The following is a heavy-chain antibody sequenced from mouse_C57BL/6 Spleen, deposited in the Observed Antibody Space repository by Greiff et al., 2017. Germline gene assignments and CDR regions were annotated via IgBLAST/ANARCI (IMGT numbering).Heavy chain of an antibody. Sequence: QVQLQQPGAELVKPGASVKLSCKASGYTFTSYWMHWVKQRPGQGLEWIGMIHPNSGSTNYTEKFKSKATLTVDKSSSTAYMQLSSLTSEDSAVYYCARSTTVVARARDYWGQGTSVTVSS. CDR3: ARSTTVVARARDY. D-gene: IGHD1-1*01. J-gene: IGHJ4*01. CDR2: IHPNSGST. V-gene: IGHV1-64*01. CDR1: GYTFTSYW.